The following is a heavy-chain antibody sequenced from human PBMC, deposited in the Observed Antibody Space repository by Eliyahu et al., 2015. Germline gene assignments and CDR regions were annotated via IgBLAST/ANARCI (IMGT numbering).Heavy chain of an antibody. V-gene: IGHV5-51*01. D-gene: IGHD2-2*01. Sequence: EVQLVQSGAEVKKPGESLXISCKGSGXXXTTYWIGWVRXMPGKGLEWMGIIYPGDSDTRYSPSFQGQVTISADKSINTAYLQWSSLRTSDTAIYYCARRGTYGSSRGPIDYWGPGTLVTVSS. CDR1: GXXXTTYW. CDR2: IYPGDSDT. CDR3: ARRGTYGSSRGPIDY. J-gene: IGHJ4*02.